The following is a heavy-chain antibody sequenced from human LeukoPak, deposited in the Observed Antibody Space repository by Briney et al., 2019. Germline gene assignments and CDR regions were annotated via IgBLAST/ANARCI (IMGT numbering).Heavy chain of an antibody. D-gene: IGHD3-9*01. V-gene: IGHV3-48*02. CDR2: ISTGSTTI. J-gene: IGHJ4*02. Sequence: GESLKISCKGSGYSFTSYWIGWVRQAPGKGLEWVSYISTGSTTIYYADSVKGRFTISRDNAKNSLFLQMDSLRDEDTAVYFCARFDWLLAFDYWGQGTLVTVSS. CDR3: ARFDWLLAFDY. CDR1: GYSFTSYW.